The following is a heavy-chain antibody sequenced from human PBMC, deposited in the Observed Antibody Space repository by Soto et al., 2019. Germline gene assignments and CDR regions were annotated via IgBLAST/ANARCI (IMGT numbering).Heavy chain of an antibody. CDR2: ISGSGGST. D-gene: IGHD2-15*01. V-gene: IGHV3-23*01. CDR1: GFTFSSYA. CDR3: ARVVVAATEGKDYFDY. J-gene: IGHJ4*02. Sequence: EVQLLESGGGLVQPGGSLRLSCAASGFTFSSYAMSWVRQAPGKGLEWVSAISGSGGSTDYADSVKGRFTISRDNSKNTLYLQMNSLRAEDTAVYYCARVVVAATEGKDYFDYWGQGTLVTVSS.